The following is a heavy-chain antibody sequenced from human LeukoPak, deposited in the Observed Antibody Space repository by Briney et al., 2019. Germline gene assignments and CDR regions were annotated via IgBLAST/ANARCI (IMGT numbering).Heavy chain of an antibody. CDR2: IIPIFGTA. CDR3: ARGKRTLTTVTSHFDY. Sequence: GASVKVYCKASGGTFSRYAISWVRQAPGQGLGWMGGIIPIFGTANYAQKFQGRVTITTDESTSTAYMELSSLRSEDTAVYYCARGKRTLTTVTSHFDYWGRGTLVTVSS. CDR1: GGTFSRYA. D-gene: IGHD4-11*01. J-gene: IGHJ4*02. V-gene: IGHV1-69*05.